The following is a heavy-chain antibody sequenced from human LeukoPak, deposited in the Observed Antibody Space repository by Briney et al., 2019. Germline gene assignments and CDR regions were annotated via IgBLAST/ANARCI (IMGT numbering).Heavy chain of an antibody. CDR2: INPSGGST. CDR1: GYTFTSYY. J-gene: IGHJ4*02. Sequence: ASVKVSCKASGYTFTSYYVHWVRQAPGQGLEWVEIINPSGGSTSYAQKFQGRVTMTRDTSTSTVYMELSSLRSEDTAVYYCARAIAVAFFDYWGQGTLVTVSS. CDR3: ARAIAVAFFDY. D-gene: IGHD6-19*01. V-gene: IGHV1-46*01.